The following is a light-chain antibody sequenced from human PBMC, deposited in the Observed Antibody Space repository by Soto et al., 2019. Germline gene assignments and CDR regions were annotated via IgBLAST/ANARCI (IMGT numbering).Light chain of an antibody. Sequence: QSVLTQPPSVSAAPGQKVTLSCSGSRSNIGNNYVSWYQQLPGTAPKLLIYENNKRPSGIPDRFSGSKSGTSATLGITGLQTGDEADYYGGTWDSSLSANWVFGGGTKLTVL. V-gene: IGLV1-51*02. J-gene: IGLJ3*02. CDR3: GTWDSSLSANWV. CDR2: ENN. CDR1: RSNIGNNY.